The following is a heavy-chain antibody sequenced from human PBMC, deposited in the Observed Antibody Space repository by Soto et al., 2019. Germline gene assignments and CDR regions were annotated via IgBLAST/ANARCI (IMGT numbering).Heavy chain of an antibody. Sequence: GGSLRLSCAASGFTFSSYGMHWVRQAPGKGLEWVAVIWYDGSNKYYADSVKGRFTISRDNSKNTLYLQMNSLRAEDTAVYYCARDSSSWYYYYYYYGMDVWGQGTTVTVSS. CDR1: GFTFSSYG. V-gene: IGHV3-33*01. D-gene: IGHD6-13*01. CDR2: IWYDGSNK. CDR3: ARDSSSWYYYYYYYGMDV. J-gene: IGHJ6*02.